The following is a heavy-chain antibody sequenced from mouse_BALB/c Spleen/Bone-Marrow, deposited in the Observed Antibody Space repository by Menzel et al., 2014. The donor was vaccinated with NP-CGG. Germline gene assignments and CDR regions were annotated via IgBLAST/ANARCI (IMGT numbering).Heavy chain of an antibody. J-gene: IGHJ4*01. CDR3: ARYVNGLMDY. V-gene: IGHV14-3*02. CDR1: GFNIKDTY. Sequence: VQLQQSGAELVKPGASVKLSCTAPGFNIKDTYMPWVTRRPKQGLEWIGRIDTANGNTKYDPKVQGKATITADTASNTAYLQLSSLTSEDTAVNYCARYVNGLMDYWGQGTSVTVSS. D-gene: IGHD1-1*01. CDR2: IDTANGNT.